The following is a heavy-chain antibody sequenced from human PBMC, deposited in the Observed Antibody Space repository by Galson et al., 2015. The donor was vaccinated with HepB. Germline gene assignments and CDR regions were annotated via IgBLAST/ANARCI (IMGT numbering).Heavy chain of an antibody. CDR2: MNPSSGRT. CDR3: ARGGGYYDTSGYHIDALNF. D-gene: IGHD3-22*01. CDR1: GYTFTSHD. V-gene: IGHV1-8*01. J-gene: IGHJ3*01. Sequence: SVKVSCKAFGYTFTSHDINWVRQGTGQGPEWMGWMNPSSGRTGFAQKFQGRFTMTRDTSIDTAYMELSSLTSEDTAVYFCARGGGYYDTSGYHIDALNFWGQGTMVTVSS.